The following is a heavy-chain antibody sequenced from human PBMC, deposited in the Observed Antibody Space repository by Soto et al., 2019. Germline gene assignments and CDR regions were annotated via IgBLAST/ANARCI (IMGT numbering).Heavy chain of an antibody. Sequence: QVQLVQSGAEVKKPGASVKVSCKASGYTFISYGISWVRQAPGQGLEWMGWISAYNGNTNYAQKFQGRVTMSTDTSTRTAYRKMRSMRSDDTALYYCAITKREVIAAAVTARYGMDVWGQGTTVTVSS. CDR3: AITKREVIAAAVTARYGMDV. CDR1: GYTFISYG. V-gene: IGHV1-18*01. D-gene: IGHD6-13*01. J-gene: IGHJ6*02. CDR2: ISAYNGNT.